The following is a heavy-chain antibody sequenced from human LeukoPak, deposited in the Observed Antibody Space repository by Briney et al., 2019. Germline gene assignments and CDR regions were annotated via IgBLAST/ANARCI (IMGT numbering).Heavy chain of an antibody. CDR2: INHSGST. D-gene: IGHD3-16*01. V-gene: IGHV4-34*01. CDR3: AREGGYFDY. J-gene: IGHJ4*02. Sequence: SETLSLTCAVYGGSFSSYYWSWIRQPPGKGLEWIGEINHSGSTNYNPSLKSRVTISVDTSKNQFSLKLSSVTAADTAVYYCAREGGYFDYWGQGTLVTVSS. CDR1: GGSFSSYY.